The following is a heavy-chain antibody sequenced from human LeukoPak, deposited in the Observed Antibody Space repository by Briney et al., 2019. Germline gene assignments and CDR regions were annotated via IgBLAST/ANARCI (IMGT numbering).Heavy chain of an antibody. J-gene: IGHJ5*02. CDR3: ARMEGYYDILTGYWVGSWFDP. CDR2: INHSGST. V-gene: IGHV4-34*01. Sequence: SETLSLTCAVYGGSFSGYYWSWIRQPPGKGLEWIGEINHSGSTNYNPSLKSRVTISVDTSKNQFSLKLSSVTAADTAVYYCARMEGYYDILTGYWVGSWFDPWGQGTLVTASS. D-gene: IGHD3-9*01. CDR1: GGSFSGYY.